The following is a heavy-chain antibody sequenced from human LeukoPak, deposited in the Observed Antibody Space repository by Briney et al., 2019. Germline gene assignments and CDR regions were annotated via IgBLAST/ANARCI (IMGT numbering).Heavy chain of an antibody. D-gene: IGHD4-23*01. CDR3: ARDVYGGKFDY. J-gene: IGHJ4*02. CDR1: GFTFSSYG. V-gene: IGHV3-33*01. CDR2: IWYDGSNK. Sequence: PGGSLRLSCAASGFTFSSYGMHWVRQAAGKGLEWVAVIWYDGSNKYYADSVKGRFTISRDNSKNTLYLQMNSLRAEDTAVYYCARDVYGGKFDYWGQGTLFTVSS.